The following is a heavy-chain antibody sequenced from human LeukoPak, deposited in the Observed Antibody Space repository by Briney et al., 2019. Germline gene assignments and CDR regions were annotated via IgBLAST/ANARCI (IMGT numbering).Heavy chain of an antibody. J-gene: IGHJ4*02. V-gene: IGHV3-30*02. CDR3: AKGGAVYAKLVDY. CDR1: GFTFSSYG. D-gene: IGHD2-8*01. Sequence: QPGGSLRLSCAASGFTFSSYGVHWVRQAPGKGLEWVAFIRYDGSNKYYADSVKVRFTISSDNSKNTLYLQMNSLRAEDTAVYYCAKGGAVYAKLVDYWGQGTLVTVSS. CDR2: IRYDGSNK.